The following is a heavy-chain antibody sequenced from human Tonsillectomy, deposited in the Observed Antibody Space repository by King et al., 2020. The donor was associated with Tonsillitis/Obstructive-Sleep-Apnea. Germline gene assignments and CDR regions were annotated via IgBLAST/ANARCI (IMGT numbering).Heavy chain of an antibody. CDR2: ISANGGTT. CDR3: AKDENWYFDL. J-gene: IGHJ2*01. CDR1: GFTFSIYD. Sequence: VQLVESGGGLVQPGGSLRLSCAASGFTFSIYDMSGVRQAPGKGLEWVAGISANGGTTYYADSVKGRFTISRDNSKNTLYLQMNSLRAEDTAVYYCAKDENWYFDLWGRGTLVTVPS. V-gene: IGHV3-23*04.